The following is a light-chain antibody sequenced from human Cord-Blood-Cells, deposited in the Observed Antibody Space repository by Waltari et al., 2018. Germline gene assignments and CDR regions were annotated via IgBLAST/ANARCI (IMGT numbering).Light chain of an antibody. J-gene: IGKJ1*01. Sequence: MQMTRSPSSLSASVGDRVTITCRASQSISSYLNWYQQKPGKAPKLLIYAASSLQSGVPSRFSGSGSGTDFTLTISSLQPEDFATYYCQQSYSTPWTFGQGTKVEIK. V-gene: IGKV1-39*01. CDR2: AAS. CDR1: QSISSY. CDR3: QQSYSTPWT.